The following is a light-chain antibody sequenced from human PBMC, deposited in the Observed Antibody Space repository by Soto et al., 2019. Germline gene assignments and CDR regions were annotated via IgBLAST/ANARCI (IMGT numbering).Light chain of an antibody. Sequence: QSALTQPASVSGSPGQSITISCTGTSSDVGGYNYVSWYQQHPGKAPKVMIYDVSYRPSGVSNRFSGSKSGNTASLTISGLQADDEADYYCSSYTSSTTLFGGGTQLTVL. V-gene: IGLV2-14*03. CDR3: SSYTSSTTL. J-gene: IGLJ2*01. CDR1: SSDVGGYNY. CDR2: DVS.